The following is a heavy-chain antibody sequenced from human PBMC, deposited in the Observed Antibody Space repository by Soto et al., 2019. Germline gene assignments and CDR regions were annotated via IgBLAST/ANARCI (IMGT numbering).Heavy chain of an antibody. D-gene: IGHD3-22*01. V-gene: IGHV4-39*01. Sequence: QLQLQESGPGLVKPSETLSLTCTVSGGSISSSSYYWGWIRQPPGKGLEWIGSIYYSGSTYYNPSLTSPVTISVDTSQNQFSLKLSSVTAADPAVYSCARRLYYDSSGFEGGGMDVWGQGTTVTVSS. CDR2: IYYSGST. CDR3: ARRLYYDSSGFEGGGMDV. J-gene: IGHJ6*02. CDR1: GGSISSSSYY.